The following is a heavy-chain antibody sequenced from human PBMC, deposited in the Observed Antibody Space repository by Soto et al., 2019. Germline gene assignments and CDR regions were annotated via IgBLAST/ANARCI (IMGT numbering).Heavy chain of an antibody. D-gene: IGHD6-13*01. Sequence: ATGNVSCKASGVTFIIYAIISVRQAPGQGLEWMGGIIPSFGTANYAQKFKGRVTITADGSTSTAYMELSSLRSEDTAVYYCASGLRAAAGNYWGQGTLVTVSS. CDR3: ASGLRAAAGNY. CDR1: GVTFIIYA. CDR2: IIPSFGTA. J-gene: IGHJ4*02. V-gene: IGHV1-69*13.